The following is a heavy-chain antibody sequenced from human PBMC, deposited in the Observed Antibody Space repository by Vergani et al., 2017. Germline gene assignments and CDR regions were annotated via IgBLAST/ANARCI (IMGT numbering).Heavy chain of an antibody. V-gene: IGHV3-15*01. CDR3: TTGRGVAHPVDM. J-gene: IGHJ3*02. CDR2: IKSKTDGGTT. CDR1: GFTFSSYA. D-gene: IGHD3-10*01. Sequence: EVQLLESGGGLVQPGGSLRLSCAASGFTFSSYAMSWVRQAPGKGLEWVGRIKSKTDGGTTDYAAPVKGRFTISRDDTKNTLYLQMNSLKTEDTAVYYCTTGRGVAHPVDMWGQGTMVTVSS.